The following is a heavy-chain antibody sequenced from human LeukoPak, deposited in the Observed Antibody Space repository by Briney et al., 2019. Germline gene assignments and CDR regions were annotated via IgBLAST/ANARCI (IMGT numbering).Heavy chain of an antibody. Sequence: GGSLRLSCAASGFILSSYWMSWVRQAPGKGLEWVANINQDGSERYYVDSVKCRFTISRDNAKNSLYLQMNSLRAEDTAVYYCASILGDYGSYYGMDVWGQGTTVTVSS. CDR3: ASILGDYGSYYGMDV. V-gene: IGHV3-7*03. CDR2: INQDGSER. CDR1: GFILSSYW. D-gene: IGHD4-17*01. J-gene: IGHJ6*02.